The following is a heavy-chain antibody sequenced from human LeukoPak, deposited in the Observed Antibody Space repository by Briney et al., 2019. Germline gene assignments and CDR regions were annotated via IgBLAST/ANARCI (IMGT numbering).Heavy chain of an antibody. CDR3: ARATGYSLTYYYYGMDV. V-gene: IGHV1-69*04. J-gene: IGHJ6*02. D-gene: IGHD6-13*01. CDR1: GGTFSSYA. CDR2: IIPILGIA. Sequence: ASVKVSCKASGGTFSSYAISWVRHAPGQGLEWMGRIIPILGIANYAQKFQGRVTITADNPTSTAYTELSSLRSEDTAVYYCARATGYSLTYYYYGMDVWGQGTTVTVSS.